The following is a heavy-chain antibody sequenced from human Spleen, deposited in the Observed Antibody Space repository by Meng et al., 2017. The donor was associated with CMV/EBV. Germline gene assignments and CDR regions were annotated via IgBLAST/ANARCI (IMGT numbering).Heavy chain of an antibody. CDR2: INPNSGGT. J-gene: IGHJ4*02. Sequence: TDSGYPFTGYYLHWVRQAPGQGLEWMGRINPNSGGTNYAQKFQGRVTMTRDTSISTAYMELSRLRSDDTAVYYCARMGYSGYDWSDYWGQGTLVTVSS. CDR3: ARMGYSGYDWSDY. D-gene: IGHD5-12*01. V-gene: IGHV1-2*06. CDR1: GYPFTGYY.